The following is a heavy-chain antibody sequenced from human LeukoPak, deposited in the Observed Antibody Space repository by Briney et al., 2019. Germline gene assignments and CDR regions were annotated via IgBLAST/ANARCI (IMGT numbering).Heavy chain of an antibody. V-gene: IGHV3-48*01. Sequence: GGSLRLSCAASGFTFSSYSMNWVRQAPGEGLEWVSYISSSSSTIYYADSVKGRFTISRDNAKNSLYLQMNSLRTEDTAVYYCGRIAINANNGMDVWGQGTTVTVSS. CDR3: GRIAINANNGMDV. J-gene: IGHJ6*02. D-gene: IGHD1/OR15-1a*01. CDR1: GFTFSSYS. CDR2: ISSSSSTI.